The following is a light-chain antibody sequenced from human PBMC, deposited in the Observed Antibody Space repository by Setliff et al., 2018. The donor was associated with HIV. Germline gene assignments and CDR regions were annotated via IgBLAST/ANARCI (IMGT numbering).Light chain of an antibody. V-gene: IGLV2-14*03. J-gene: IGLJ3*02. CDR1: KGDVGDYNY. CDR3: SSCSSTSTLV. CDR2: DVS. Sequence: QSALAQPASVSGSPGQSITISCTGTKGDVGDYNYVSWYQQQPGRAPKLLINDVSYRPSGVSSRFSGSKIGNTASLTISGLQAEDEADYYCSSCSSTSTLVFGGGTKVTVL.